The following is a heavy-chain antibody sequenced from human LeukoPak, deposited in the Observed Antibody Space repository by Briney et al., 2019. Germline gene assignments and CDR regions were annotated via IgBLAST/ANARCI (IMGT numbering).Heavy chain of an antibody. V-gene: IGHV4-59*01. CDR1: GGSIGRYY. J-gene: IGHJ4*02. D-gene: IGHD6-19*01. Sequence: PSETLSLTCTVSGGSIGRYYWSWIRQPPGKGLEWIGYIYYTGSTDYNPSLKSRVTISLDTSRNQFSLKLTSATAADTAVYYCARDSSGWYASDYWGQGTLVTVSS. CDR2: IYYTGST. CDR3: ARDSSGWYASDY.